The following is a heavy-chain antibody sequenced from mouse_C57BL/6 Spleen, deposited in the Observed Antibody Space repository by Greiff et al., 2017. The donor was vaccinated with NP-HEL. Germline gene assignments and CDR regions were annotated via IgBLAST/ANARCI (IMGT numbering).Heavy chain of an antibody. J-gene: IGHJ4*01. CDR3: AREGKMGYANWAMDY. Sequence: QVQLQQPGAELVKPGASVKLSCKASGYTFTSYWMHWVKQRPGQGLEWIGMIHPNSGSTNYNEKFKSKATLTLDKSSSTAYMQLSSLTSEDSAVYYCAREGKMGYANWAMDYWGQGTSVTVSS. D-gene: IGHD2-10*02. CDR2: IHPNSGST. V-gene: IGHV1-64*01. CDR1: GYTFTSYW.